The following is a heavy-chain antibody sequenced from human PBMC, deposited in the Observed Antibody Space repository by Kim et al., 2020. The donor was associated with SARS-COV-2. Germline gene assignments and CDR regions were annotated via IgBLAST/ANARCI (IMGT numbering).Heavy chain of an antibody. CDR3: ARGRGSCSCTSCDSGFDI. J-gene: IGHJ3*02. CDR1: GFTFSNYD. V-gene: IGHV3-21*01. Sequence: GGSLRLSCAASGFTFSNYDMNWVRQAPGKGLEWVSFISTSTTYKYYADSLQGRFTISRDNAKNSLSLQMNILRAEDTAVYYCARGRGSCSCTSCDSGFDIWGQGTMVTVSS. CDR2: ISTSTTYK. D-gene: IGHD2-2*01.